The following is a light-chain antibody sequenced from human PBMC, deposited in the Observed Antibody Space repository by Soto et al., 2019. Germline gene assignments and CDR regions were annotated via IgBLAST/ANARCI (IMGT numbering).Light chain of an antibody. CDR3: QQYNNWPPIT. J-gene: IGKJ5*01. CDR1: QSIGNW. CDR2: DAS. V-gene: IGKV1-5*01. Sequence: DIQMTQSPSTLSASVVDRVTITCRSSQSIGNWLAWYQQKPGKAPKLLIYDASSLESGVPSRFSGSGSGTEFTLTISSLQSEDFAVYYCQQYNNWPPITFGQGTRLEIK.